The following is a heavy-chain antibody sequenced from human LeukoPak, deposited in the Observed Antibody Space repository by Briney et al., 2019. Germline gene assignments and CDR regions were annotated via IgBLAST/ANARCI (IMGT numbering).Heavy chain of an antibody. J-gene: IGHJ4*02. CDR3: AKGDH. CDR1: GFTFSAYD. CDR2: IRREPNNKKRSKGSNE. V-gene: IGHV3-30*02. Sequence: GGSLRLSCAASGFTFSAYDMHWVRQAPGKGLEWVAFIRREPNNKKRSKGSNEYYADSVTGRFAISRDNSRNTLYLQMNGLRADDTAVYYCAKGDHWGQGTLVTVSS.